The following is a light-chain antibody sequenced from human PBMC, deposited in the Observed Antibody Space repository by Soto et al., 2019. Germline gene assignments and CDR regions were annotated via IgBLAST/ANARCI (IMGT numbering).Light chain of an antibody. J-gene: IGKJ5*01. CDR1: QSISSY. Sequence: DIQMTQSPSSLSASVGDRFTITCRASQSISSYLNWYQQKPGKAPKLLIYAASSLQSGVPSRFSGSGSGTDFTLTISSLQPEDFATYYCQQSYSIPLTFGQGTRLEIK. CDR2: AAS. CDR3: QQSYSIPLT. V-gene: IGKV1-39*01.